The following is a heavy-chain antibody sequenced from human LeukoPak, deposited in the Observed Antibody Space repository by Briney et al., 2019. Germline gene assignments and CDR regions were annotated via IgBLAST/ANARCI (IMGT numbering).Heavy chain of an antibody. J-gene: IGHJ4*02. D-gene: IGHD3-3*01. V-gene: IGHV3-21*01. CDR1: GFTFSSYS. Sequence: GGSLRLSCAASGFTFSSYSMNWVRQAPGKGLEWVSSISSSSSYIYYADSVKGRFTISRDNAKNSLYLQMNSLRAEDTAVYYCARGGYYGSGRYYFDSWGQGTLVTVSS. CDR2: ISSSSSYI. CDR3: ARGGYYGSGRYYFDS.